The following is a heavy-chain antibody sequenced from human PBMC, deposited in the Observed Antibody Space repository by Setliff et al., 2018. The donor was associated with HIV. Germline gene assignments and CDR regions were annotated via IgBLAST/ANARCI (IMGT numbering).Heavy chain of an antibody. CDR1: GFTFSNYD. J-gene: IGHJ6*02. CDR2: ISSRGTDT. CDR3: ARGVRDSSGWRPLYAMDV. Sequence: SLRLSCAASGFTFSNYDMSWVRQAPGKGLEWVSSISSRGTDTYYADSVKGRFTISRDNSKNTLYLQMNSLRAEDTAVYYCARGVRDSSGWRPLYAMDVWGQGTTVTVSS. D-gene: IGHD6-19*01. V-gene: IGHV3-23*01.